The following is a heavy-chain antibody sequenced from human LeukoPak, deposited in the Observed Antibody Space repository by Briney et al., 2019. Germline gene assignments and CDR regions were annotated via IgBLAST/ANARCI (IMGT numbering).Heavy chain of an antibody. CDR3: ARSPFSGGYSDY. D-gene: IGHD4-23*01. Sequence: GGSLRLSCAASGLTFEDYGMSWVRQAPGKGLEGVSGINWNGGGTGYAESVKGRFTLSRDNAKNPLYLQMNRLRSEDTAVYYCARSPFSGGYSDYWGQGTLVTVSS. CDR2: INWNGGGT. J-gene: IGHJ4*02. CDR1: GLTFEDYG. V-gene: IGHV3-20*04.